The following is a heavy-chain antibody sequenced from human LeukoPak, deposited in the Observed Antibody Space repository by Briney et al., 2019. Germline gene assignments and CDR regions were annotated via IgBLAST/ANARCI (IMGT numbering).Heavy chain of an antibody. CDR1: GGSIGSYY. CDR3: ARQEWGSGWTPFDY. CDR2: IHCSGSI. Sequence: PSETLSLTCSVSGGSIGSYYWSWIRQPPGKGLEWIGYIHCSGSINYNPSLKSRVTISVDTSKNQFSLKLSSVTAADTAVYYCARQEWGSGWTPFDYWGQGTLVTVSS. D-gene: IGHD6-19*01. J-gene: IGHJ4*02. V-gene: IGHV4-59*08.